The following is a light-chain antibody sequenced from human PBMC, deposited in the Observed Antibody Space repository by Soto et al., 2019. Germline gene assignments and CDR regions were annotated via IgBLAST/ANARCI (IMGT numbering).Light chain of an antibody. Sequence: QSALTQPASVSGSPGQSITLSCTGTSSDVGGYNYVSWYQQHPGKAPKLMIYEVSNRASGVSNRFSGSKSGNTASMTISGLQAEDEDDYYCSSYTSSSTYVFRTGTKQTVL. CDR1: SSDVGGYNY. V-gene: IGLV2-14*01. CDR2: EVS. CDR3: SSYTSSSTYV. J-gene: IGLJ1*01.